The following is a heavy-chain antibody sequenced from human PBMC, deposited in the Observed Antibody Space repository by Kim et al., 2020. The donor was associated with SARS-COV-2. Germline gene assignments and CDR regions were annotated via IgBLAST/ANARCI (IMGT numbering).Heavy chain of an antibody. J-gene: IGHJ6*02. CDR2: ISGSGGST. CDR3: AKDSAAAGYYYYGMDV. V-gene: IGHV3-23*01. Sequence: GGSLRLSCAASGFTFSSYAMSWVRQAPGKGLEWVSAISGSGGSTYYADSVKGRFTISRDNSKNTLYLQMNSLRAEDTAVYYCAKDSAAAGYYYYGMDVWGQGTTVTASS. CDR1: GFTFSSYA. D-gene: IGHD6-13*01.